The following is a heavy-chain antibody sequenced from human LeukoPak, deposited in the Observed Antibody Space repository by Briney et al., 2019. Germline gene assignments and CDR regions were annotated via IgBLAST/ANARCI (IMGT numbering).Heavy chain of an antibody. V-gene: IGHV4-34*01. CDR2: ISHSGST. CDR3: FLWDTVVSRDY. D-gene: IGHD4-23*01. Sequence: SETLSLTCAVYGGSFSGYYCHWIRQPPGKGLEWIGEISHSGSTKYYPPLKSRVTISVDTSKNQFSLKLSSATAADTAVYYCFLWDTVVSRDYWGQGTLVSVSS. J-gene: IGHJ4*02. CDR1: GGSFSGYY.